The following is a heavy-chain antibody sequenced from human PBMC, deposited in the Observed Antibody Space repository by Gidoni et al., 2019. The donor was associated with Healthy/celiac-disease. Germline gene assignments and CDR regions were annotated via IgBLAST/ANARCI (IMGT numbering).Heavy chain of an antibody. CDR3: AREGDYDFWSGYYTAILGDY. V-gene: IGHV3-33*01. CDR2: IWYDGSNK. Sequence: VQRVESGRGVVEPWKSLRLACAASGFTCSRHGMHWVRQAPGKGLAWVAVIWYDGSNKYCADSVKGRFTISRDNSKNTLYLQINSLRAEDTAVYYCAREGDYDFWSGYYTAILGDYWGQGTLVTVSS. CDR1: GFTCSRHG. D-gene: IGHD3-3*01. J-gene: IGHJ4*02.